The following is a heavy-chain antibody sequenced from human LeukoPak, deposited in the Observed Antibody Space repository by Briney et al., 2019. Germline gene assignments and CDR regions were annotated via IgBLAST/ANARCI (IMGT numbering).Heavy chain of an antibody. Sequence: PVKVSCKASGGTFSSYAISWVRQAPGQGLEWMGRIIPILGIANHAQKFQGRVTITADKSTSTAYMELSSLRSEDTAVYYCARERQSRTSGAFDIWGQGTMVTVSS. CDR2: IIPILGIA. CDR1: GGTFSSYA. J-gene: IGHJ3*02. D-gene: IGHD6-19*01. CDR3: ARERQSRTSGAFDI. V-gene: IGHV1-69*04.